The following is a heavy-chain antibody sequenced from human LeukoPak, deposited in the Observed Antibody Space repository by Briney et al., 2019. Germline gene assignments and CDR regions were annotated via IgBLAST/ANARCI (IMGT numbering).Heavy chain of an antibody. Sequence: GASVKVSCKVSGYTLTELSMHWVRQAPGKGLEWMGGIIPIFGTANYAQKFQGRVTITADKSTSAAYMELSSLRSEDTAVYYCARGAEPYYYYMDVWGKGTTVTVSS. CDR2: IIPIFGTA. CDR3: ARGAEPYYYYMDV. J-gene: IGHJ6*03. V-gene: IGHV1-69*06. CDR1: GYTLTELS. D-gene: IGHD1-14*01.